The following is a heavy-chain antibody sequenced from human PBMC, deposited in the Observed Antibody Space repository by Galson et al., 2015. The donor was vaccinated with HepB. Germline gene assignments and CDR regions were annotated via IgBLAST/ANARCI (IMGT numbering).Heavy chain of an antibody. CDR1: GYTFTGYL. J-gene: IGHJ6*02. CDR3: ARGTRTGPVVVEATGLDV. V-gene: IGHV1-2*04. Sequence: SVKVSCKASGYTFTGYLIHWVRQAPGQGLEWMGWINPDNGGTHYAQKLQGWVTMTRDMSISTAYMELSGLTSGDTAVYYCARGTRTGPVVVEATGLDVWGQGTTVTVSS. D-gene: IGHD2-8*02. CDR2: INPDNGGT.